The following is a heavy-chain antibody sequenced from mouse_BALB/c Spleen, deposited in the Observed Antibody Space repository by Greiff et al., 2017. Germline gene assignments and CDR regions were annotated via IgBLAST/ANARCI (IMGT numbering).Heavy chain of an antibody. D-gene: IGHD1-1*01. Sequence: QVQLKQSGAELVRPGTSVKVSCKASGYAFTNYLIEWVKQRPGQGLEWIGVINPGSGGTNYNEKFKGKATLTADKSSSTAYMQLSSLTSDDSAVYFCARSATVVDYAMDYWGQGTSVTVSS. CDR2: INPGSGGT. J-gene: IGHJ4*01. V-gene: IGHV1-54*01. CDR3: ARSATVVDYAMDY. CDR1: GYAFTNYL.